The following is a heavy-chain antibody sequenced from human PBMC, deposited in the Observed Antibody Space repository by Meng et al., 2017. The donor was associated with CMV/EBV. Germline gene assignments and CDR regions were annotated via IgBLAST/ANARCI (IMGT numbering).Heavy chain of an antibody. CDR3: ARDRGITICGVVIPAGMDV. D-gene: IGHD3-3*01. V-gene: IGHV1-69*05. J-gene: IGHJ6*02. CDR2: IIPSFGTA. Sequence: SVKVSCKASGGTFSSYAISWVRQAPGQGLEWMGGIIPSFGTANYAQKFQGRVTITTDESTSTAYMELSSLRSEDTAVYYCARDRGITICGVVIPAGMDVWGQGTTVTVSS. CDR1: GGTFSSYA.